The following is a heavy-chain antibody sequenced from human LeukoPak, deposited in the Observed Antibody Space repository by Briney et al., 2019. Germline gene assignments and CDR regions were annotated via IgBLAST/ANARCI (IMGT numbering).Heavy chain of an antibody. CDR3: ARRDCSGGGCYGAY. Sequence: GESLKISCKGSGYSFTTYWIAWVRQMPGKGLEWMGIIYPRDSETTYSSSFQGQATMSVDRSISTAYLQWSSLKASDTAMYYCARRDCSGGGCYGAYWGQGTLVTVSS. CDR2: IYPRDSET. V-gene: IGHV5-51*01. CDR1: GYSFTTYW. J-gene: IGHJ4*02. D-gene: IGHD2-15*01.